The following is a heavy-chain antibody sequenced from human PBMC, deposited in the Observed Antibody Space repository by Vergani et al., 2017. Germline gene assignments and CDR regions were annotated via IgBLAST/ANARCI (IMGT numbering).Heavy chain of an antibody. CDR2: IRNKAYGGTT. CDR3: SRGRGYSFGYSDY. Sequence: EVQLVESGGGLVPPGRSLRLSCAASGSSFGDYAMTWVRQAPGKGLGWVAFIRNKAYGGTTEYAASVKGRFTISRDDSKRLAYLQLSGLKTEDTAVYFCSRGRGYSFGYSDYWGQGTLVTVSS. J-gene: IGHJ4*02. V-gene: IGHV3-49*04. D-gene: IGHD5-18*01. CDR1: GSSFGDYA.